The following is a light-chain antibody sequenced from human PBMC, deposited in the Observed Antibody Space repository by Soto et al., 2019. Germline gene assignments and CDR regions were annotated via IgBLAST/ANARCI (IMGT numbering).Light chain of an antibody. V-gene: IGKV3-11*01. Sequence: EIVLTQSPATLSSSPGERATLSCRASQPVFSRLAWYQHKPGQAPRLLIYDSSNRATGIPARFSGSGSGTDFTLTIDSLEPEDFAVYYCHQRRSWPRTFGQGTKVEI. J-gene: IGKJ1*01. CDR2: DSS. CDR3: HQRRSWPRT. CDR1: QPVFSR.